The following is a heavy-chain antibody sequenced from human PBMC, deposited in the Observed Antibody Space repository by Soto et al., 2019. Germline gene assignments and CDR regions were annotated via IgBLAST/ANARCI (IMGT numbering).Heavy chain of an antibody. Sequence: RGESLKISCKGSVYSFTSYWISWVRQMPGKGLEWMGRIDPSDSYTNYSPSFQGHVTISADKSISTAYLQWSSLKASDTAMYYCAGVSNYYYYGMDVWGQGTTVTVSS. J-gene: IGHJ6*02. CDR3: AGVSNYYYYGMDV. CDR2: IDPSDSYT. V-gene: IGHV5-10-1*01. D-gene: IGHD2-8*01. CDR1: VYSFTSYW.